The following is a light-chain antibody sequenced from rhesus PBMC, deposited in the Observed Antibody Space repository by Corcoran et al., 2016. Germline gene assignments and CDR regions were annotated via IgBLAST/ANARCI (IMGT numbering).Light chain of an antibody. CDR2: AAS. V-gene: IGKV1-33*02. Sequence: DIQMTQSPSSLSASVGDRVTITCQASQGISNWLAWYQQKPGKAPKLLINAASSLQSGVPSRFSGIGCVTEFTLTISSLQPEDFATYYCQQHNSNPYSFGQGTKVEIK. CDR3: QQHNSNPYS. J-gene: IGKJ2*01. CDR1: QGISNW.